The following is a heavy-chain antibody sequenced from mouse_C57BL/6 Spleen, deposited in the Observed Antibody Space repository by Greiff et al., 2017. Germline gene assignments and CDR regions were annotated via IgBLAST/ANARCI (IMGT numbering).Heavy chain of an antibody. D-gene: IGHD2-4*01. Sequence: VQLQQSGAELVRPGASVKLSCTASGFNIKDDYMHWVKQRPEQGLEWIGWIDPENGDTEYASKFQGKATITADTSSNTAYLQLSSLTSEDTAVYYCTRVYYDDDALFDYWGQGTTLTVSS. CDR2: IDPENGDT. CDR1: GFNIKDDY. V-gene: IGHV14-4*01. J-gene: IGHJ2*01. CDR3: TRVYYDDDALFDY.